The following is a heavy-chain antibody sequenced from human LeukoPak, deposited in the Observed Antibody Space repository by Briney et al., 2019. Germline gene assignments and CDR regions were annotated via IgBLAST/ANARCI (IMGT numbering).Heavy chain of an antibody. CDR3: AKARERLTIVVVMDY. V-gene: IGHV3-23*01. CDR2: ISGSGGST. CDR1: GFTFNSYA. Sequence: PGGSLRLSCAASGFTFNSYAMTWVRQAPGKGLEWVSAISGSGGSTYYADSVKGRFTISRDNSKNTLYLQMNSLRAEDTAVYYCAKARERLTIVVVMDYWGQGTLVTVSS. J-gene: IGHJ4*02. D-gene: IGHD3-22*01.